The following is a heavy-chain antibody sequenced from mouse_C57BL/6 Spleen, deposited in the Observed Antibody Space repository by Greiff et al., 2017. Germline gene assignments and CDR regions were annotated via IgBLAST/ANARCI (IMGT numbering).Heavy chain of an antibody. J-gene: IGHJ1*03. V-gene: IGHV1-53*01. Sequence: QVQLQQPGTELVKPGASVKLSCKASGYTFTGYWMHWVKQRPVPGLAWIGNINPGNGGTTYTEKFKSKATLTVDKSSSTAYMQLSSLTSEDSAVYYCSRSVYDGYFHWYFDVWGTGTTVTVSS. CDR3: SRSVYDGYFHWYFDV. CDR1: GYTFTGYW. D-gene: IGHD2-3*01. CDR2: INPGNGGT.